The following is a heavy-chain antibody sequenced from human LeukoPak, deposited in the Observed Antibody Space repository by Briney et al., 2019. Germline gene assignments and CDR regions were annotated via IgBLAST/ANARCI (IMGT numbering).Heavy chain of an antibody. CDR1: GFTFSSYN. CDR3: AKYALGDWNYFDY. D-gene: IGHD2-21*02. Sequence: GGSLRLSCAASGFTFSSYNMNWVRQAPGKGLEWVSAISGSGGSTYYADSVKGRFTISRDNSKNMLYLQMNSLRAEDTAVYYCAKYALGDWNYFDYWGQGTLVTVSS. V-gene: IGHV3-23*01. J-gene: IGHJ4*02. CDR2: ISGSGGST.